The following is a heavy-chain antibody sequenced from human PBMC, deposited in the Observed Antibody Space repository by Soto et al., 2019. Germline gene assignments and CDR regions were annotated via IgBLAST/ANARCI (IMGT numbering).Heavy chain of an antibody. V-gene: IGHV3-30*04. J-gene: IGHJ4*02. CDR3: ARELERVFDY. D-gene: IGHD1-1*01. CDR1: GFTFSSYA. Sequence: QVQLVESGGGVVQPGRSLRLSCAASGFTFSSYAMHWVRQAPGKGLAWVAVIAYDGRNKYYADSVKGRVTISRDNSKNTLYLQMNSLRIEDTAVYYCARELERVFDYWGQGTLVTVSS. CDR2: IAYDGRNK.